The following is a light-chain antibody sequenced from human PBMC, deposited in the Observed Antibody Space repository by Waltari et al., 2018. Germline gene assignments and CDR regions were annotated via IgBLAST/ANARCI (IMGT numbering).Light chain of an antibody. Sequence: EIVLTQSPATLYLSPGERATLSCRASEGVAAYLGWYQQRLGQPPRLLIYDASNRATGIPARFSGSGSGTDFTLTIDSLEPEDFAVYYCQQRFRWPLTFGGGTRVE. J-gene: IGKJ4*01. CDR1: EGVAAY. V-gene: IGKV3-11*01. CDR3: QQRFRWPLT. CDR2: DAS.